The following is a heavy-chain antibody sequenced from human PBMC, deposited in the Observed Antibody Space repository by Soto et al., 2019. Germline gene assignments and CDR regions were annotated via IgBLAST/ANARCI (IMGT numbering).Heavy chain of an antibody. D-gene: IGHD6-19*01. CDR1: GFTFSSYS. CDR3: ARDRYSSGWYSFDWFDP. V-gene: IGHV3-21*01. CDR2: ISSSSSYI. Sequence: PGGSLRLSCAASGFTFSSYSMNWVRQAPGKGLEWVSSISSSSSYIYYADSVKGRFTISRDNAKNSLYLQMNSLRAEDTAVYYCARDRYSSGWYSFDWFDPWGQGTLVTSPQ. J-gene: IGHJ5*02.